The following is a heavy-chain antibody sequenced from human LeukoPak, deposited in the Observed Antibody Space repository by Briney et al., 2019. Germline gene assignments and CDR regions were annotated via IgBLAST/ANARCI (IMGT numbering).Heavy chain of an antibody. CDR2: INPDGSGT. J-gene: IGHJ1*01. CDR3: ARDRDDGGFQH. D-gene: IGHD4-23*01. Sequence: GGSLRLSCAASGFTSSNDWMSWVRQAAGKGLARVANINPDGSGTQYVGSSKGRFTISRENAKNSVYLQMNSLRLEDTAVYYCARDRDDGGFQHWGQGTLVTVSS. V-gene: IGHV3-7*01. CDR1: GFTSSNDW.